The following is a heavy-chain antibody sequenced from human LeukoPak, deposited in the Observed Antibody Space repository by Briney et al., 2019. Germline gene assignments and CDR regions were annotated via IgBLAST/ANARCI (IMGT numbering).Heavy chain of an antibody. CDR2: ISSSSSYI. D-gene: IGHD4-17*01. CDR3: ARGGNYGYGDYDVDY. V-gene: IGHV3-21*01. Sequence: PGGSLRLSCAASGFTFSSYSMNWVRQAPGKGLEWVSSISSSSSYIYYADSVKGRFTISRDNAKNSLYLQMNSLRAEDTAVYYCARGGNYGYGDYDVDYWGQGTLVTVSS. J-gene: IGHJ4*02. CDR1: GFTFSSYS.